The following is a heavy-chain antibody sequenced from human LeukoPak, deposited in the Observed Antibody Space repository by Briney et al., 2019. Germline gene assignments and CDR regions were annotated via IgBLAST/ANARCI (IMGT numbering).Heavy chain of an antibody. Sequence: SETLSLTCTVSGYSISSGYYWGWIRQPPGKGLEWIGSIYHSGSTYYNPSLKSRVTISVDTSKNQFSLKLSSVTAADTAVYYCARDPAVAGPLDYWGQGTLVTVSS. CDR3: ARDPAVAGPLDY. V-gene: IGHV4-38-2*02. CDR2: IYHSGST. J-gene: IGHJ4*02. CDR1: GYSISSGYY. D-gene: IGHD6-19*01.